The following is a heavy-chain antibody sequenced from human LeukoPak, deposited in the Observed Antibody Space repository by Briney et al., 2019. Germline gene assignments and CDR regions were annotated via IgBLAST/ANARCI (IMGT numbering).Heavy chain of an antibody. D-gene: IGHD6-19*01. J-gene: IGHJ4*02. CDR3: ARDVHSGAFDY. Sequence: GGSLRLSCAASGFTFSNAWMIWVRQAPGKGLEWVANIHEDGSDKYYVDSVKGRFTIPRDNAKNSLYLQMNSLRAEDTAVYYCARDVHSGAFDYWGQGTLVTVSS. V-gene: IGHV3-7*01. CDR2: IHEDGSDK. CDR1: GFTFSNAW.